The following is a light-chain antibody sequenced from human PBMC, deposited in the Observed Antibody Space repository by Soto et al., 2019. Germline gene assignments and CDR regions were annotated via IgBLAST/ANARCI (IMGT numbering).Light chain of an antibody. Sequence: IVWPQSPETLSFSPGERATLSCRASQSISYSLAWYQQKPGQAPRLLIHDASSRVTGVPARFSGSGSETDFTLTISSLQPEDFAVYYCQQRGNWHPPISFGQGTRLEIK. V-gene: IGKV3-11*01. CDR3: QQRGNWHPPIS. CDR1: QSISYS. CDR2: DAS. J-gene: IGKJ5*01.